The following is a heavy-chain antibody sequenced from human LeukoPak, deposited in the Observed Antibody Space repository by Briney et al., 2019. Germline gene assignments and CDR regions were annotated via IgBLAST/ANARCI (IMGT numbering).Heavy chain of an antibody. CDR3: ARRSDSSSWIVGMDV. CDR2: ISGSGGST. V-gene: IGHV3-23*01. J-gene: IGHJ6*02. Sequence: GGSLRLSCAASGFTFSSYAMSWVRQAPGKGLEWVSAISGSGGSTYYADSVKGRFTISRDNSKNTLYLQMNSLRAEDTAVYYCARRSDSSSWIVGMDVWGQGTTVTVSS. D-gene: IGHD6-13*01. CDR1: GFTFSSYA.